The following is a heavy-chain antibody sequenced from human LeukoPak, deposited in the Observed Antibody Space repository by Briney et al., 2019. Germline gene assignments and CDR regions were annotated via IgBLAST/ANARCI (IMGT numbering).Heavy chain of an antibody. CDR1: GYTFTSYY. Sequence: ASVKVSCKASGYTFTSYYMHWVRQAPGQGLEWMGIINPSGGSTSYAQKFQGRVTMTTDTSTSTAYMELRSLRSDDTAVYYCARHLWFGELFYFDYWGQGTLVTVSS. J-gene: IGHJ4*02. CDR3: ARHLWFGELFYFDY. CDR2: INPSGGST. D-gene: IGHD3-10*01. V-gene: IGHV1-46*01.